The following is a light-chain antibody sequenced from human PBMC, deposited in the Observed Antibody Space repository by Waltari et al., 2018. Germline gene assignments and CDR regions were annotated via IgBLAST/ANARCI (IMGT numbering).Light chain of an antibody. CDR1: SSNVGRST. V-gene: IGLV1-44*01. CDR2: SHN. CDR3: AAWDDSLNGFYV. Sequence: QSVLTPPPSASGTPGQTVNISCSGSSSNVGRSTVSWYQQLPRTAPKLLIFSHNQRPSGVPDRFSGSKSGTSASLAISGLQSEDEADYFCAAWDDSLNGFYVFGTGTRVTVL. J-gene: IGLJ1*01.